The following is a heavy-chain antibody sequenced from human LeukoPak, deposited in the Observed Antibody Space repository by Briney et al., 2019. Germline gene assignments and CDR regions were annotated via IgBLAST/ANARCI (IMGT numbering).Heavy chain of an antibody. Sequence: GGSLRLSCATSGFTFSDSAIHWVRQASGKGLEWIGRIRSEANSFATAYAASVEGRFTISRDDSENTAFLQMNSLKTADTAVYYCTRPTQSNKLSFHFWGQGTLVTVSS. J-gene: IGHJ4*02. CDR2: IRSEANSFAT. CDR1: GFTFSDSA. V-gene: IGHV3-73*01. CDR3: TRPTQSNKLSFHF. D-gene: IGHD1/OR15-1a*01.